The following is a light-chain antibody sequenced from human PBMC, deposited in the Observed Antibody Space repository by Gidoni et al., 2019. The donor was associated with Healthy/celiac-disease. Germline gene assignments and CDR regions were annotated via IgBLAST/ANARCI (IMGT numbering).Light chain of an antibody. CDR2: GKN. J-gene: IGLJ1*01. Sequence: SSALSQDPAVSVALGQTVRITCQGDSIRSYYASWYQQKPGQDPVLVIYGKNNRTSGIPDRFSGSSSVNTASLTITGAQAEDEADYYCNSRDSSGNLHVFGTGTKVTVL. CDR3: NSRDSSGNLHV. CDR1: SIRSYY. V-gene: IGLV3-19*01.